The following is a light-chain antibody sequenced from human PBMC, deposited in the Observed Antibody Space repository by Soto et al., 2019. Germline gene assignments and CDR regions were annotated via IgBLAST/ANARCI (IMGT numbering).Light chain of an antibody. CDR1: QRVGRN. CDR2: GIS. Sequence: EIVMTQSPATLSVSPGERATLSCRASQRVGRNLAWYQQKPGQAPRLLIYGISTRATGIPARFSGSGSGTDFTLAISSLQSEDFAVYYCQQYYVWSTFGPGTKVEIK. J-gene: IGKJ3*01. V-gene: IGKV3-15*01. CDR3: QQYYVWST.